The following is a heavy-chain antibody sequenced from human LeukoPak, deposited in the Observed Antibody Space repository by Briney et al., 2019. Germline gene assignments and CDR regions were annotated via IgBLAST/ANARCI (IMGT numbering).Heavy chain of an antibody. V-gene: IGHV3-30*03. D-gene: IGHD2-15*01. CDR3: ASEGYFNFDY. CDR1: GFTSSSYG. CDR2: ISYDGSKK. Sequence: GRSLRLSCAASGFTSSSYGMHWVRQAPGKGLEWVAVISYDGSKKYYADSVKGRFTISRDNSKNTLYLQMNSLRAEDTAVYYCASEGYFNFDYWGQGTLVTVSS. J-gene: IGHJ4*02.